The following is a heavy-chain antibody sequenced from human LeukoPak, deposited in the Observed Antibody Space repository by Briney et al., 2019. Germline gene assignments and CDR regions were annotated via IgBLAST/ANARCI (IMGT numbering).Heavy chain of an antibody. Sequence: GSLRLSCVASGFTFNSYAMNWVRQAPGKGLEWVSAISGSGGSTYYADSVKGRFTISRDNSKNTLYLQMNSLRAEDTAVYYCAKTGFEGGSSWPHFDYWGQGTLVTVSS. CDR1: GFTFNSYA. V-gene: IGHV3-23*01. J-gene: IGHJ4*02. D-gene: IGHD6-13*01. CDR2: ISGSGGST. CDR3: AKTGFEGGSSWPHFDY.